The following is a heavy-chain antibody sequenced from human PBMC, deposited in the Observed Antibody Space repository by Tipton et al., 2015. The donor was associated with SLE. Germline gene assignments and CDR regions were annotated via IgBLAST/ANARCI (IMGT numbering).Heavy chain of an antibody. CDR1: GDSVDSNNVY. Sequence: TLSLTCSVSGDSVDSNNVYWTWVRQPPGKGLEWIAAIYYYTGNTFYTPSLKSRVTISVDTSKNQFSLKLSSVTAADTAVYYCAGVLGYCTGGVCYYYYGMDVWGQGTTVTVSS. V-gene: IGHV4-39*07. CDR3: AGVLGYCTGGVCYYYYGMDV. J-gene: IGHJ6*02. D-gene: IGHD2-8*02. CDR2: IYYYTGNT.